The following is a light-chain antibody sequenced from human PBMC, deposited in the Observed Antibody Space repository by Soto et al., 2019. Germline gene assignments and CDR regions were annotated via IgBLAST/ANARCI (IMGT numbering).Light chain of an antibody. CDR3: QHYNSWPRIA. J-gene: IGKJ5*01. CDR1: QSASTN. CDR2: GAF. V-gene: IGKV3-15*01. Sequence: EIVLTQSPVTLSVSPGERATLFCRASQSASTNLAWYQHKPGQAPRLLIYGAFIRATAIPARFSGSGSGTEFTLTINSLESEDFAVYYCQHYNSWPRIAFGQGTRLEIK.